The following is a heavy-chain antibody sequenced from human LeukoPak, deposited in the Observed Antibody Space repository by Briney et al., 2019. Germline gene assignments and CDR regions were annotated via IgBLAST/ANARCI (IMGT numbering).Heavy chain of an antibody. D-gene: IGHD4-11*01. V-gene: IGHV3-30-3*01. CDR2: ISYDGSNK. CDR1: GFTFSSYA. Sequence: GRSLRLSCAASGFTFSSYAMHWVRQAPGKGLEWVAVISYDGSNKYYADSVKGRFTISRDNSKNTLYLQMNSLRAEDTAVYYCARDHNSNYFDYWGQGTLVTVSS. J-gene: IGHJ4*02. CDR3: ARDHNSNYFDY.